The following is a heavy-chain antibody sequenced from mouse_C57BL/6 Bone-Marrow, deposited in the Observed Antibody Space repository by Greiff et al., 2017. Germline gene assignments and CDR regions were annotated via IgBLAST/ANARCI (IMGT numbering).Heavy chain of an antibody. J-gene: IGHJ4*01. Sequence: ESGAELARPGASVKLSCKASGYTFTSYGISWVKQSTGQGLEWIGEIYPRSGNTYYNEKFKGKATLTADKSSSTAYMELRSLTSEDSAVYFCARRGDYAMDYWGQGTSVTVSS. CDR3: ARRGDYAMDY. CDR2: IYPRSGNT. V-gene: IGHV1-81*01. CDR1: GYTFTSYG.